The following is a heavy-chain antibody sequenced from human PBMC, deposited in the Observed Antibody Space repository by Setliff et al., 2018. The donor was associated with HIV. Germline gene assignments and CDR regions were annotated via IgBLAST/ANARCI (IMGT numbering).Heavy chain of an antibody. CDR2: ISAYNGNT. J-gene: IGHJ4*02. Sequence: ASVKVSCKASGYTFTSYGISWVRQAPGQGLERMGWISAYNGNTNYAQKLQGRVTMTTDTSTSTAYMELRSLKSDDTAAYYCARGGYVWGSYRYDYWGQGTLVTVSS. V-gene: IGHV1-18*01. D-gene: IGHD3-16*02. CDR3: ARGGYVWGSYRYDY. CDR1: GYTFTSYG.